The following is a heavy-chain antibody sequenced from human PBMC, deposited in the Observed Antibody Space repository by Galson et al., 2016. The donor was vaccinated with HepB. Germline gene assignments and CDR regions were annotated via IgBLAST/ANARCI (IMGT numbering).Heavy chain of an antibody. CDR1: GFKLSDSA. CDR2: IRRKVNSYTT. D-gene: IGHD4-11*01. CDR3: ARDTSVTKGALDY. J-gene: IGHJ4*02. Sequence: SLRLSCAVSGFKLSDSAVHWVRQASGKGLEWVGLIRRKVNSYTTGYAASVKGRFIISRDDSRNTAYLHLNSLRAEDTAVYFCARDTSVTKGALDYWGQGTLVTVSS. V-gene: IGHV3-73*01.